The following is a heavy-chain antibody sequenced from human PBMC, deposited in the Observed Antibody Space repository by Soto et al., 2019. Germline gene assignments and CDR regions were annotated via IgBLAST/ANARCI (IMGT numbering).Heavy chain of an antibody. J-gene: IGHJ5*02. CDR3: ARGGALRGRYFDWYSLGWFDP. Sequence: PGGSLRLSCLSSGFTFNTYGMFWARQAPGTGLEWVAGIWYDGSYKYYLDSVKGRFTVSRDNSKNTVYLEMNNLRGEDTAVYYCARGGALRGRYFDWYSLGWFDPWGQGTLVTVSS. CDR1: GFTFNTYG. D-gene: IGHD3-9*01. CDR2: IWYDGSYK. V-gene: IGHV3-33*01.